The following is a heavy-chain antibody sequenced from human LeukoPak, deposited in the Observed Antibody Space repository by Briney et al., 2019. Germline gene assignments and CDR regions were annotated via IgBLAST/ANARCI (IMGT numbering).Heavy chain of an antibody. V-gene: IGHV3-15*01. CDR1: GFTFSNAW. Sequence: GGSLRLSCAASGFTFSNAWMSWVRQAPGKGLEWVGRIKSKTDGGTTDYAAPVKGRFTISRDDSKNTLYLQMNSLKTEDTTVYYCTATYYDFWSGYFPLHPYHDYWGQGTLVTVSS. CDR2: IKSKTDGGTT. D-gene: IGHD3-3*01. CDR3: TATYYDFWSGYFPLHPYHDY. J-gene: IGHJ4*02.